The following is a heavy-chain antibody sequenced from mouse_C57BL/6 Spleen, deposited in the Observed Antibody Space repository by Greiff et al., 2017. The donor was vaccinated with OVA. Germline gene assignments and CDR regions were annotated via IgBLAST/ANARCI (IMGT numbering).Heavy chain of an antibody. CDR1: GYTFTSYW. Sequence: VQLQQPGAELVKPGASVKLSCKASGYTFTSYWMHWVKQRPGQGLEWIGMIHPNSGSTNYNEKFKSKATLTVDKSSSTAYMQLSSLTSEDSAVYYCARSDYYSSSYSYFDVWGTGTTVTVSS. CDR3: ARSDYYSSSYSYFDV. CDR2: IHPNSGST. D-gene: IGHD1-1*01. J-gene: IGHJ1*03. V-gene: IGHV1-64*01.